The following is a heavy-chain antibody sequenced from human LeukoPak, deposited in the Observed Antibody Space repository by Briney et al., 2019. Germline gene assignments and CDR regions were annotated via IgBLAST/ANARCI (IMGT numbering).Heavy chain of an antibody. V-gene: IGHV1-69*06. CDR3: ARDLPPTVGY. CDR2: IIPIFGTA. CDR1: GGTFSSYA. Sequence: SVKVSCKASGGTFSSYAISWVRQAPGQGLEWMGGIIPIFGTANYAQKFQGRVTITADKSTSTAYMELSSLRSEDSAVYYCARDLPPTVGYWGQGTLVTVSS. J-gene: IGHJ4*02.